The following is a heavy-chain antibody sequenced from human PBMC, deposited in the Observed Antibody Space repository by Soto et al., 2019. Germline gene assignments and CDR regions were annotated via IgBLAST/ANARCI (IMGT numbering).Heavy chain of an antibody. CDR2: IYYSGST. J-gene: IGHJ5*02. V-gene: IGHV4-30-4*01. D-gene: IGHD5-18*01. Sequence: SETLSLTCTVSGGSISSGDYYWSWIRQPPGKGLEWIGYIYYSGSTYYNPSLKSRVTISVDTSKNQFSLKLSSVTAADTAVYYCAREGYSYGLNWFDPWGQGTLVTVSS. CDR1: GGSISSGDYY. CDR3: AREGYSYGLNWFDP.